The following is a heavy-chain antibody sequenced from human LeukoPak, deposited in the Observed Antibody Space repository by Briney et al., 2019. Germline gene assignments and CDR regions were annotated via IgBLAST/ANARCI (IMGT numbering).Heavy chain of an antibody. V-gene: IGHV3-74*01. J-gene: IGHJ1*01. Sequence: GGPLRLSCAASGLSFADSWMHWVRQAPGKGLVWVSRINNDGSDTRYADSVRGRFTTSRDNAKNTLYLQMNSLRAEDTAVYYCARVSGLGMNEYYQHWGQGTLVTVPS. CDR3: ARVSGLGMNEYYQH. D-gene: IGHD3-10*01. CDR1: GLSFADSW. CDR2: INNDGSDT.